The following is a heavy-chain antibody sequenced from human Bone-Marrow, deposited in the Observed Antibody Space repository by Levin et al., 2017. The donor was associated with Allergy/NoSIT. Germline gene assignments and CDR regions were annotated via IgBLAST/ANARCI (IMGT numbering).Heavy chain of an antibody. J-gene: IGHJ3*01. CDR1: GGSISGGGYY. Sequence: SETLSLTCTVSGGSISGGGYYWCWIRQHPGKGLEWIGCISYIGSTHYNPSLKSRVTISADTSDKQLSLKMSSVTAADTAVFYCARATFHGASDAFDVWGQGTIVTVSS. D-gene: IGHD1-26*01. CDR2: ISYIGST. CDR3: ARATFHGASDAFDV. V-gene: IGHV4-31*03.